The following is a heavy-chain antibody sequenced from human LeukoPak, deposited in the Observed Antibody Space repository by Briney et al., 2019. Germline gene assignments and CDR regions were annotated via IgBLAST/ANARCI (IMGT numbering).Heavy chain of an antibody. CDR1: GFTFSSYG. D-gene: IGHD6-19*01. J-gene: IGHJ4*02. CDR3: AKDSGYSSGWQADY. Sequence: GRSLRLSCAASGFTFSSYGMHWVRQAPGKGLEWVSVISYDGSNKYYADSVKGRFTISRDNSKNTLYLQMNSLRAEDTAVYYCAKDSGYSSGWQADYWGQATLVTVSS. CDR2: ISYDGSNK. V-gene: IGHV3-30*18.